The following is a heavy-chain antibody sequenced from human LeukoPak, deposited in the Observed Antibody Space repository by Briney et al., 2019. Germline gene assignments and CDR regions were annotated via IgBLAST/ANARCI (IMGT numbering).Heavy chain of an antibody. CDR2: INPNSGGT. V-gene: IGHV1-2*02. J-gene: IGHJ6*03. Sequence: ASVKVSCKASGYTFTGYYMHWVRQAPGQGLEWMGWINPNSGGTNYAQKFQGRVTMTRDTSISTAYMELSRLRSDDTAVYYCARDHRSPPYYYYMDVWGKGTTVTVSS. CDR3: ARDHRSPPYYYYMDV. CDR1: GYTFTGYY.